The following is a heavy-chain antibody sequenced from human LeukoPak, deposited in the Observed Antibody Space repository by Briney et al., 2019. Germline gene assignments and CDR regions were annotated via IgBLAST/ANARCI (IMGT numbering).Heavy chain of an antibody. CDR3: TTGSWFDH. CDR2: ITSKTDGGTT. Sequence: GGSLRLSCAASGFTFSNAWMSWVRQAPGEGLEWVGRITSKTDGGTTDYVAPVKGRFTISRDDSKNTLYLQMNSLKTEDTAVYYCTTGSWFDHWGQGTLVTVSS. CDR1: GFTFSNAW. V-gene: IGHV3-15*01. J-gene: IGHJ5*02.